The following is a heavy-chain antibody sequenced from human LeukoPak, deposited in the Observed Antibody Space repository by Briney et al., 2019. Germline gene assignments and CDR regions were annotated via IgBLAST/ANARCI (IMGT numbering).Heavy chain of an antibody. CDR2: INPNSGGT. CDR1: GYTFTGYY. V-gene: IGHV1-2*02. CDR3: AREKGRIAAAVRYFDY. D-gene: IGHD6-13*01. J-gene: IGHJ4*02. Sequence: ASVKVSCKASGYTFTGYYMHWVRQAPGQGLEWMGWINPNSGGTNYAQKFQVRVTMTRDTSISTAYMELSRLRSDDTAVYYCAREKGRIAAAVRYFDYWGQGTLVTVSS.